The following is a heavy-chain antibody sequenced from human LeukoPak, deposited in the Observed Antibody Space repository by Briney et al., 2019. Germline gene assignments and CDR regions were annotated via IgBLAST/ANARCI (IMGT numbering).Heavy chain of an antibody. Sequence: SQTLSLTCTVSGGSISSGSYYRRWIRQPAGKGLEWIGRIYTSGSTNYNPSLKSRVTISVDTSKNQFSLKLSSVTAADTAVYYCARSYDFWSGYYSFDYWGQGTLVTVSS. D-gene: IGHD3-3*01. V-gene: IGHV4-61*02. CDR3: ARSYDFWSGYYSFDY. CDR1: GGSISSGSYY. J-gene: IGHJ4*02. CDR2: IYTSGST.